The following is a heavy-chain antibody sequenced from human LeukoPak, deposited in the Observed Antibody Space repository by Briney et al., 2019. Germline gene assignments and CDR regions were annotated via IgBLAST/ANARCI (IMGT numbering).Heavy chain of an antibody. CDR1: GFTFSSYW. V-gene: IGHV3-7*01. J-gene: IGHJ4*02. Sequence: GGSLRLSCAASGFTFSSYWMSWVRQAPGKGLERVANIKPDGSEKYYVDSVKGRFTISRDNAKNSLYLQMNSLRAEDTAVYYCARDRESSSSWLLDYWGQGTLVTVSS. CDR3: ARDRESSSSWLLDY. D-gene: IGHD6-13*01. CDR2: IKPDGSEK.